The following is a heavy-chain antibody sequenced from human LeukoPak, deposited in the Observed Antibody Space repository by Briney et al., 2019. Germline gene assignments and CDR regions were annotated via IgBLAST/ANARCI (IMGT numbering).Heavy chain of an antibody. Sequence: GGSLTLSWAPSGFSLTNFAMSWVRQAPGKGLEWVSLIIGSSGDRFYADSVKGRFTSFRDNSKNRLYLQMKSLRAEDTALYYCAKGAYDYIEMGYFDYWGQGTLVTVSS. D-gene: IGHD5-12*01. CDR3: AKGAYDYIEMGYFDY. J-gene: IGHJ4*02. CDR1: GFSLTNFA. V-gene: IGHV3-23*01. CDR2: IIGSSGDR.